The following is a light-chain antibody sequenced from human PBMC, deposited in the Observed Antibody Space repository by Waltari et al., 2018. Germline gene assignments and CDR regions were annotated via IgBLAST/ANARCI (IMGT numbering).Light chain of an antibody. Sequence: DIQMTQSPSALSASVGDRVTLTCRASQCIGTYLNWYRQGPGKAPNHLIYDASGLRSGVPSRFSGSGSGTEFTLTISRLQPEDFATYYCQQSYSTPLITFGQGTRLDI. CDR1: QCIGTY. J-gene: IGKJ5*01. CDR2: DAS. CDR3: QQSYSTPLIT. V-gene: IGKV1-39*01.